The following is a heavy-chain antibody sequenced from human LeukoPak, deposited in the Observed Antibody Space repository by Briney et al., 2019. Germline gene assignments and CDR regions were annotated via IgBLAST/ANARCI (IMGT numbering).Heavy chain of an antibody. J-gene: IGHJ5*02. CDR2: INPNSGGT. CDR1: GYTFTGYY. D-gene: IGHD6-13*01. V-gene: IGHV1-2*02. Sequence: GASVKVSCKASGYTFTGYYMHWVRQAPGQGLEWMGWINPNSGGTNYAQKLQGRVTMTTDTSTSTAYMELRSLRSDDTAVYYCARDSTGGAAGTGRWFDPWGQGTLVTVSS. CDR3: ARDSTGGAAGTGRWFDP.